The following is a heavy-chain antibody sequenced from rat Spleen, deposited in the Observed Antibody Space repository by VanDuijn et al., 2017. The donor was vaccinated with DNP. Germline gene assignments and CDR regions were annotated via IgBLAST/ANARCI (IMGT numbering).Heavy chain of an antibody. V-gene: IGHV2S75*01. CDR3: TRSLGIRGTGDY. J-gene: IGHJ2*01. CDR2: IWGHGNA. CDR1: GFSLTNYG. D-gene: IGHD4-3*01. Sequence: QVQLKESGPVLVQASETLSLTCTVSGFSLTNYGVIWVRQSPGKGLEWMGIIWGHGNADYNSALKSRLRINRDTSKSQVFLKMNSLQTEDTAIYFCTRSLGIRGTGDYWGQGVMVTVSS.